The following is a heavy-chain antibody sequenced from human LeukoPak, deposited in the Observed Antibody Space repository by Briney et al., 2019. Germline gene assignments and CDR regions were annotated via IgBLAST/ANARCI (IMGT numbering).Heavy chain of an antibody. J-gene: IGHJ6*02. CDR1: GFTFSSYS. CDR3: ARESRQMIVVVEGMDV. V-gene: IGHV3-48*02. CDR2: ISSSSSTI. Sequence: PGRSLRLSCAASGFTFSSYSMNWVRQAPGKGLEWVSYISSSSSTIYYADSVKGRFTISRDNAKNSLYLQMNSLRDEDTAVYYCARESRQMIVVVEGMDVWGQGTTVTVSS. D-gene: IGHD3-22*01.